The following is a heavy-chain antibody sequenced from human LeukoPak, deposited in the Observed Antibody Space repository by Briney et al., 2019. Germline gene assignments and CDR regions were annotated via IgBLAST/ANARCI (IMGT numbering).Heavy chain of an antibody. CDR2: ISDSGGTT. V-gene: IGHV3-23*01. D-gene: IGHD6-13*01. CDR1: GFTFSTYA. J-gene: IGHJ4*02. Sequence: GGSLRLSCAASGFTFSTYAMSWVRQAPGKGLEWVSGISDSGGTTYYADSVKGRFTISRDNSKNTLYLQMNSLRAEDTAVYYCAKGDPIAAAGTDYWGQGTLVTVSS. CDR3: AKGDPIAAAGTDY.